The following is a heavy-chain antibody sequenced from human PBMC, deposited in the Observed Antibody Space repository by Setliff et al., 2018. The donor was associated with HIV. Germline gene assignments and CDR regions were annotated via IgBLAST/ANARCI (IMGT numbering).Heavy chain of an antibody. J-gene: IGHJ4*02. CDR2: ISTSSNTI. D-gene: IGHD6-6*01. V-gene: IGHV3-48*01. Sequence: AGGSLRLSCAASGFAFGSFAMTWVRQAPGKGLEWVSSISTSSNTIHYADSVKGRFTISRDNSKNTLYLQMNSLRAEDTAVYYCARDQIAARPFDYWGQGTLVTVSS. CDR3: ARDQIAARPFDY. CDR1: GFAFGSFA.